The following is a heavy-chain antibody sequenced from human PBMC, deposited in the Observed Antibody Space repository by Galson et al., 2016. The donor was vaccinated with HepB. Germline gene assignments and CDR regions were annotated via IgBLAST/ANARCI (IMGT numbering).Heavy chain of an antibody. CDR3: ARGGSRPIDY. Sequence: SLRLSCAASGFTFRTYWMHWVRQSPGMELVWVSRISSDGLTTTYADSVKGRFTISRDNGRNTLYLQMNSLRAEDTAVYYCARGGSRPIDYWGQGTLVTVSS. D-gene: IGHD1-26*01. J-gene: IGHJ4*02. CDR1: GFTFRTYW. CDR2: ISSDGLTT. V-gene: IGHV3-74*03.